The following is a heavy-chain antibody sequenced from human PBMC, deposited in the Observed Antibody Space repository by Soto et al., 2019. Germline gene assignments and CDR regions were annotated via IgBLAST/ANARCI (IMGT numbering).Heavy chain of an antibody. CDR2: ISYRGTT. D-gene: IGHD2-2*01. Sequence: SRSLSCPVSGASISIADYFRSWIRQPPGKGLEWVGYISYRGTTSYNPSLESRLRMSVDRSGNQFSLQLTSVTAADTAVYYCARATSYCGRTRCYPFDYWGQGALVTVYS. CDR1: GASISIADYF. V-gene: IGHV4-30-4*01. CDR3: ARATSYCGRTRCYPFDY. J-gene: IGHJ4*02.